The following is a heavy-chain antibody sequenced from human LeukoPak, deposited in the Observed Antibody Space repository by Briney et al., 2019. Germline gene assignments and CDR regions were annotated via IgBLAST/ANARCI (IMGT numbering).Heavy chain of an antibody. CDR3: ARAKSPDWFDP. CDR2: IWYDGSNK. Sequence: GGSLRLSCAASGFTFSSYGMYWVRQAPGKGLEWVAVIWYDGSNKYYADSVKGRFTISRDNSKNTLYLQMNSLRAEDTAVYYCARAKSPDWFDPWGQGTLVTVSS. CDR1: GFTFSSYG. V-gene: IGHV3-33*01. J-gene: IGHJ5*02.